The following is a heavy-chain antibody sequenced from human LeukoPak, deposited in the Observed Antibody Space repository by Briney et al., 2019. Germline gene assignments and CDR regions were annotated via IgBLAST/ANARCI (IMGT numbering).Heavy chain of an antibody. Sequence: SSVKLSCKPSGHTFTSYAMHWVRQAPGQRLEWMGWINACNGNTKYSQKFQGRVTITRDTSASTAYMELSSLRSEDTAVYYCARGSRVTMVRGVITHDDYWGQGTLVTVSS. J-gene: IGHJ4*02. CDR2: INACNGNT. V-gene: IGHV1-3*01. CDR3: ARGSRVTMVRGVITHDDY. D-gene: IGHD3-10*01. CDR1: GHTFTSYA.